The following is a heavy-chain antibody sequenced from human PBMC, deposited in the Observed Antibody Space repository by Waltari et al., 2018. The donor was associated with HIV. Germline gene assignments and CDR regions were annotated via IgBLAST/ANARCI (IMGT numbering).Heavy chain of an antibody. J-gene: IGHJ6*02. CDR2: ISNDGGRT. V-gene: IGHV3-74*01. D-gene: IGHD3-3*01. CDR3: ARDWRQPRGVYYGMDV. Sequence: EVQVQESGGGVVQPGGCRRLSCAASGFIFSGYWVQWVRQAPGHGLVCVSHISNDGGRTSYADSVKGRFTISRDNAENTLYLQMNSLRGEDTAVYYCARDWRQPRGVYYGMDVWGQGTTVIVSS. CDR1: GFIFSGYW.